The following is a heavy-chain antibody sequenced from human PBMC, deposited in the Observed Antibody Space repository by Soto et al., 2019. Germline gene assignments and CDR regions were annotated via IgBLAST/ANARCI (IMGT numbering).Heavy chain of an antibody. CDR3: ARAGGYSGNATLGWFDP. CDR2: IIPIFGTA. Sequence: SVKVSCKASGCTFSSYAISWVRQAPGQGPEWMGGIIPIFGTANYAQKFQGRVTITADESTSTAYMELSSLRSEDTAVYYCARAGGYSGNATLGWFDPWGQGTLVTVSS. D-gene: IGHD5-12*01. J-gene: IGHJ5*02. V-gene: IGHV1-69*13. CDR1: GCTFSSYA.